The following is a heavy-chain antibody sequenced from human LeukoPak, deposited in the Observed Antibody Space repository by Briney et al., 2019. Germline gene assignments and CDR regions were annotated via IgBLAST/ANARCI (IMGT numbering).Heavy chain of an antibody. CDR3: ARELDWFDAFDI. CDR1: RGSISSYY. J-gene: IGHJ3*02. Sequence: PSETLSLTCTVSRGSISSYYWSWIRQPPGKGLEWIGYIYYSGSTNYNPSLKSRVTISVDTSKNQFSLKLSSVTAADTAVYYCARELDWFDAFDIWGQGTMVTVSS. D-gene: IGHD3-9*01. V-gene: IGHV4-59*01. CDR2: IYYSGST.